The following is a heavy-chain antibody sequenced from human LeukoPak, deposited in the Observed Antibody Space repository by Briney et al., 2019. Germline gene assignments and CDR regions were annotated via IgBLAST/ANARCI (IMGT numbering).Heavy chain of an antibody. D-gene: IGHD3-22*01. CDR1: RYKINRYW. V-gene: IGHV3-7*05. CDR2: IKEDGSEK. J-gene: IGHJ4*02. Sequence: GGSLRNPYADTRYKINRYWMSWVRKAPGKGLEWVANIKEDGSEKYYVDSVKGRFTISRDNAKNSLFLQMNSLRAEDTAVYYCASAIVLRPGSLDYWGQGTLVTVSS. CDR3: ASAIVLRPGSLDY.